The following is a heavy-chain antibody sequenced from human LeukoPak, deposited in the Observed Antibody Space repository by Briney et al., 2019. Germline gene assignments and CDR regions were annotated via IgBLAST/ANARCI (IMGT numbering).Heavy chain of an antibody. CDR2: IYYSGST. J-gene: IGHJ6*02. CDR3: ARLDILTGYGYYYGMDV. V-gene: IGHV4-59*08. CDR1: GGSISSYY. D-gene: IGHD3-9*01. Sequence: SETLSLTCTVSGGSISSYYWSWIRQPPGKGLEWIGYIYYSGSTNYNPSLKSRVTISVDTSKNQFSLKLSSVTAADTAVYYCARLDILTGYGYYYGMDVWGQGTTVTVSS.